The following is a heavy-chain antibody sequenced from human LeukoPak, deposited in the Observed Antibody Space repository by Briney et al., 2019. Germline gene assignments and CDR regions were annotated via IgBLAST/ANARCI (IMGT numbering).Heavy chain of an antibody. V-gene: IGHV3-30-3*01. CDR3: ARAPQWWNYYFDY. D-gene: IGHD1-7*01. CDR1: GFTFSSYA. Sequence: HPGGSLRLSCAASGFTFSSYAMHWVRQAPGKGLEWVAVISYDGSNKYYADSVKGRFTISRDNSKNTLYLQMNSLRAEDTAVYYCARAPQWWNYYFDYWGQGTLVTVSS. J-gene: IGHJ4*02. CDR2: ISYDGSNK.